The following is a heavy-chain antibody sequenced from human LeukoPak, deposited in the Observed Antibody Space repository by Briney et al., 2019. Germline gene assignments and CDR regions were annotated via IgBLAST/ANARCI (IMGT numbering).Heavy chain of an antibody. Sequence: SETLSLTCTVSGGSISSYYWSWIRQPPGKGLEWIGYIYYSGSTNYNPSLKSRVTISVDTSKNQFSLKLSSVTAADTAVYYCARSSRRQDFWSGYILDAPRDFDYWGQGTLVTVSS. CDR3: ARSSRRQDFWSGYILDAPRDFDY. V-gene: IGHV4-59*01. J-gene: IGHJ4*02. D-gene: IGHD3-3*01. CDR1: GGSISSYY. CDR2: IYYSGST.